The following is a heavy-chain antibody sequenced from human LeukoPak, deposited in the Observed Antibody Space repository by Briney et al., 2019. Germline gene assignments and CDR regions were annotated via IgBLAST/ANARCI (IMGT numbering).Heavy chain of an antibody. V-gene: IGHV4-39*01. Sequence: SETLSLTCTVSGGSISSSNSYWGWIRQPPGKGPEWIGSIYYSGNTYYNASLKSQVSISIDTSKNQFSLKLTSVTAADTAVYYCARQTGSGLFILPGGQGTLVTVSS. D-gene: IGHD3/OR15-3a*01. J-gene: IGHJ4*02. CDR1: GGSISSSNSY. CDR3: ARQTGSGLFILP. CDR2: IYYSGNT.